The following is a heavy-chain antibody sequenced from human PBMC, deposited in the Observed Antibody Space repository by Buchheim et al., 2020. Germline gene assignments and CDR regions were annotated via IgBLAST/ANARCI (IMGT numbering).Heavy chain of an antibody. CDR1: GGSISSSSYY. CDR2: IYYSGST. Sequence: QLQLQESGPGLVKPSETLSLTCTVSGGSISSSSYYWGWIRQPPGKGLEWIGSIYYSGSTYYNPSLKSRVTISVDTSKNQFSLKLSSVTAADTAVYYCARRGDYSSGWYYYYYGMDVWGQGTT. D-gene: IGHD6-19*01. J-gene: IGHJ6*02. CDR3: ARRGDYSSGWYYYYYGMDV. V-gene: IGHV4-39*01.